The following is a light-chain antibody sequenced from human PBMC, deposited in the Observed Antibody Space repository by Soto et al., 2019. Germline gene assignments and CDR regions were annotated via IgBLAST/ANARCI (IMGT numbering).Light chain of an antibody. Sequence: DIQLTQSPSSLSASVGDRVTITCRVSQGISSYLNWYRQKPGKVPKXLIYSASNLQSGVPSRFSGSGSETELTLTISSLQPDDCETYDCQHYNSYSEAFGQGTKVDIK. V-gene: IGKV1-27*01. CDR1: QGISSY. CDR2: SAS. CDR3: QHYNSYSEA. J-gene: IGKJ1*01.